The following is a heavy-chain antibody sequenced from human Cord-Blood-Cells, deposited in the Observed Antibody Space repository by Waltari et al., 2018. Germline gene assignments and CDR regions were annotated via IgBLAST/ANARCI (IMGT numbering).Heavy chain of an antibody. D-gene: IGHD1-26*01. J-gene: IGHJ5*02. Sequence: EVQLVGSGGGLVQPGGSLRLACAASGFTFSRSTMNWVRQAPGKGLEWVSSISSSSSTIYYAESVKGRFTISSDNAKNSLYLQMNSLRDEDTAVYYCARGRGSDPWGQGTLVTVSS. CDR3: ARGRGSDP. V-gene: IGHV3-48*02. CDR2: ISSSSSTI. CDR1: GFTFSRST.